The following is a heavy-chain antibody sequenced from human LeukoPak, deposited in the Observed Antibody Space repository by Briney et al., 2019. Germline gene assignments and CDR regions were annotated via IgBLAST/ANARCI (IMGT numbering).Heavy chain of an antibody. J-gene: IGHJ4*02. V-gene: IGHV3-23*01. CDR3: ARYYYDSSGPQD. Sequence: PGGSLRLSCAASGFTFSSFAMSWVRLAPGKGLEWVSAVRGSGDRTYYADSVEGRFTVSRDNSKNTLYLQMNSLRADDTAVYYCARYYYDSSGPQDWGQGTLVTVSS. CDR1: GFTFSSFA. CDR2: VRGSGDRT. D-gene: IGHD3-22*01.